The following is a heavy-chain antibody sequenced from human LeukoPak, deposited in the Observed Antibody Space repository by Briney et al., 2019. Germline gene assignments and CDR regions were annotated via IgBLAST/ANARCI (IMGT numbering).Heavy chain of an antibody. CDR1: AFTFSSYG. D-gene: IGHD2-8*02. Sequence: GRSLRLSCAASAFTFSSYGMHWVRQAPGKGLEWVAVTWYDGSNKYYADSVKGRFTISKDNSKNTLYLQMNSLRAEDTAVYYCARASGGAQIDYWGEGTLVTVSS. CDR2: TWYDGSNK. J-gene: IGHJ4*02. CDR3: ARASGGAQIDY. V-gene: IGHV3-33*01.